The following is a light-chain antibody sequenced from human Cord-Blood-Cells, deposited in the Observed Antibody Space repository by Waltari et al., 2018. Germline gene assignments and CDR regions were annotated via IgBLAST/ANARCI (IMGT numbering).Light chain of an antibody. CDR1: QSVLYSSNNKNY. CDR2: WAS. CDR3: QQYYSTPIT. J-gene: IGKJ5*01. Sequence: DIVMTQSPDSLAVSLGERGTINCKSSQSVLYSSNNKNYLAWYQQKPGQPPKLHIYWASTRESGVPDRFSGSGSGTDFTLTISSLQAEDVAVYYCQQYYSTPITFGQGTRLEIK. V-gene: IGKV4-1*01.